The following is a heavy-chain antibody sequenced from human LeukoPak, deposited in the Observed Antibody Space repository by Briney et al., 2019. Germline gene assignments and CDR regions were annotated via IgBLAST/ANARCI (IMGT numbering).Heavy chain of an antibody. V-gene: IGHV3-48*04. CDR1: GFTFSSYS. D-gene: IGHD6-19*01. CDR2: ISSSSSII. J-gene: IGHJ4*02. CDR3: ARDRRVSGWSLDY. Sequence: GGSLRLSCAASGFTFSSYSMNWVRQAPGKGPEWVSYISSSSSIIYYADSVKGRFTISRDNAKNSLYLQMNSLRAEDTAVYYCARDRRVSGWSLDYWGQGTLVTVSS.